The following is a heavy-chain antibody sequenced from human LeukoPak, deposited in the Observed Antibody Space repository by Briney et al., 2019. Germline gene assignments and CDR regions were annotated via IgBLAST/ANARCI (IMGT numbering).Heavy chain of an antibody. CDR3: AKDPIVVDAFDI. CDR1: GFTFSSYA. D-gene: IGHD2-15*01. V-gene: IGHV3-23*01. CDR2: ISGSGGSI. Sequence: GASLRLSCAASGFTFSSYAMSWVRQAPGKGLEWVSAISGSGGSIYYADSVKGRFTISRDNSKNTLYLQMNSLRAEDTAVYYCAKDPIVVDAFDIWGQGTMVTVSS. J-gene: IGHJ3*02.